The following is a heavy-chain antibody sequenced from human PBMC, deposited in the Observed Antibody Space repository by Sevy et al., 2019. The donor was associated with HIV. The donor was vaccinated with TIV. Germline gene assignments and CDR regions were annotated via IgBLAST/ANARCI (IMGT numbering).Heavy chain of an antibody. V-gene: IGHV3-7*01. CDR3: ARYNRYGSLLIIPPGFHP. D-gene: IGHD3-10*01. Sequence: GGSLRLSCAASGFTFSTYWMSWVRQAPGKGLQWVANIKHDGTEKYYVDSVKGGFTISRDNAKNSLYLQMNSLRAEDTAVYYCARYNRYGSLLIIPPGFHPWGQGTLVTDSS. J-gene: IGHJ5*02. CDR2: IKHDGTEK. CDR1: GFTFSTYW.